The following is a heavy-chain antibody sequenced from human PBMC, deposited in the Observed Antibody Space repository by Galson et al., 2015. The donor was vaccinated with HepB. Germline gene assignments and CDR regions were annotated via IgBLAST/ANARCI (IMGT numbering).Heavy chain of an antibody. V-gene: IGHV3-74*01. CDR1: GFTFSSYW. D-gene: IGHD4-17*01. Sequence: SLRLSCAASGFTFSSYWMHWVRQAPGKGLVWVSRINSDGSSTSYADSVKGRFTISRDNAKNTLYLQMNSLRAEDTAVYYCARGGLTTVTGGLGYYYGMDVWGQGTTVTVSS. CDR3: ARGGLTTVTGGLGYYYGMDV. CDR2: INSDGSST. J-gene: IGHJ6*02.